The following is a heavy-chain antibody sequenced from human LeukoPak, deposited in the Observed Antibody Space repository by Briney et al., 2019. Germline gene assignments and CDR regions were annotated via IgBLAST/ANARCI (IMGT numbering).Heavy chain of an antibody. Sequence: PGGSLRLSCAASGFTFSSYAMNWVRQAPGKGLAWVSGIRGSGDSTYHADSVKGRFTISRDNSRNTLYLQMNSLRAEDTALYSCAKDIRRGENYGYDQFAYWGQGTLVTVSS. CDR3: AKDIRRGENYGYDQFAY. D-gene: IGHD5-18*01. CDR2: IRGSGDST. J-gene: IGHJ4*02. V-gene: IGHV3-23*01. CDR1: GFTFSSYA.